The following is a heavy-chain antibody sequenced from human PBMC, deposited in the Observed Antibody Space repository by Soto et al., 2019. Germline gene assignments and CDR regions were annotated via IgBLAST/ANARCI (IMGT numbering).Heavy chain of an antibody. Sequence: QVQLVESGGGVVQPGRSLRLSCAASGFTFSNYGMHWVRQAPGKGLEWVAVISYDGSNKYYADSVKGRFTISRDNSKNTLYLQMNSLRVEDTAVYYCAKHLIGVTIEYNSFDPWGQGTLVTVSS. CDR2: ISYDGSNK. CDR3: AKHLIGVTIEYNSFDP. J-gene: IGHJ5*02. D-gene: IGHD4-17*01. V-gene: IGHV3-30*18. CDR1: GFTFSNYG.